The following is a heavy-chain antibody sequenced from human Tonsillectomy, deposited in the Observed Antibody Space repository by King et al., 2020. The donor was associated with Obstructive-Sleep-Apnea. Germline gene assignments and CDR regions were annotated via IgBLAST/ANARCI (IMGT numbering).Heavy chain of an antibody. CDR2: ISAYNGNT. J-gene: IGHJ3*02. CDR1: GYTFTSYG. V-gene: IGHV1-18*04. Sequence: QLVQSGAEVKKPGASVKVSCKASGYTFTSYGFSLVRQAPGQGLEWMGWISAYNGNTNYAQKLQGRVTMTTDTSPSTAYMELRSLRSDDTAVYYCARDRTLVRGAFKYDAFDIWGQGTMVTVSS. D-gene: IGHD3-10*01. CDR3: ARDRTLVRGAFKYDAFDI.